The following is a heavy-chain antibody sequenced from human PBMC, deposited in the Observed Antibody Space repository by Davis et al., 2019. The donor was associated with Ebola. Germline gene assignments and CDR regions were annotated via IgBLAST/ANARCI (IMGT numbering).Heavy chain of an antibody. Sequence: ESLKISCAASGFTFSDYYMSWIRQPPGKGLEWIGEINHSGSTHYNPSLKSRVTISVDTSKNQFSLKLSSVTAADTAVYYCARVYGGNHPDYWGQGTLVTVSS. CDR2: INHSGST. J-gene: IGHJ4*02. CDR1: GFTFSDYY. D-gene: IGHD4-23*01. CDR3: ARVYGGNHPDY. V-gene: IGHV4-34*01.